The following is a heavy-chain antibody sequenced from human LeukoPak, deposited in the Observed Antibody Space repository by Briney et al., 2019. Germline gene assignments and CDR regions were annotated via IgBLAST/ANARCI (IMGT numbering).Heavy chain of an antibody. Sequence: ASVKVSCKASGYTFTGYYIHWVRQAPGQGLEWMGIINPSGGSTIYAQKFQGRVTMTRDTSTSTVYMDLTGLRSEDTAVYYCARGGMVRDRRHFQFDYWGQGTLVTVSS. CDR1: GYTFTGYY. J-gene: IGHJ4*02. CDR2: INPSGGST. D-gene: IGHD3-10*01. V-gene: IGHV1-46*01. CDR3: ARGGMVRDRRHFQFDY.